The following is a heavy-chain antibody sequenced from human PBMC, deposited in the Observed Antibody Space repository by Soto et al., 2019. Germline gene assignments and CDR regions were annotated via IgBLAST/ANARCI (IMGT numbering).Heavy chain of an antibody. D-gene: IGHD3-10*01. CDR2: IYYSGST. Sequence: SETLSLTCTVSGGSISSYYWSWIRQPPGKGLEWIGYIYYSGSTNYNPTLKSRVTITVDTSKNQFSLKLSSVTGADTDVYYCASSRFGELLGDDAFDIWGQGTMVTVSS. CDR3: ASSRFGELLGDDAFDI. CDR1: GGSISSYY. J-gene: IGHJ3*02. V-gene: IGHV4-59*01.